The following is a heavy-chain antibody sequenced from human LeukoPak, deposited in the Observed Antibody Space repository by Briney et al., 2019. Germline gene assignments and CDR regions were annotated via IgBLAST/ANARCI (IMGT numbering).Heavy chain of an antibody. CDR3: ARDRGGPGYYYGSGSYVDP. CDR2: INHSGST. CDR1: GGSISSSSYY. J-gene: IGHJ5*02. D-gene: IGHD3-10*01. Sequence: SETLSLTCTVSGGSISSSSYYWGWIRQPPGKGLEWIGEINHSGSTYYNPSLKSRVTISVDTSKNQFSLKLSSVAAADTAVYYCARDRGGPGYYYGSGSYVDPWGQGTLVTVSS. V-gene: IGHV4-39*07.